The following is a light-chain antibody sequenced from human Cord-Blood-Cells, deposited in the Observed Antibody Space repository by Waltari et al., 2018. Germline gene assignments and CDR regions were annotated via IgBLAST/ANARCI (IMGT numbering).Light chain of an antibody. CDR1: PSVSSSY. V-gene: IGKV3-20*01. CDR3: QQYGSSPPTS. Sequence: EIVLTQSPGTLSLSPGERATLYCRASPSVSSSYLAWYQQKPGQAPRLLIYGASSRATGIPDRFSGSGSGTDFTLTISRLEPEDFAVYYCQQYGSSPPTSFGQGTKLEIK. J-gene: IGKJ2*03. CDR2: GAS.